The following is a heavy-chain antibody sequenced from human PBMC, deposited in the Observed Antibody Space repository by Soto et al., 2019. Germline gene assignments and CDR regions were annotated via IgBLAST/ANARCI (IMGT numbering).Heavy chain of an antibody. J-gene: IGHJ6*02. CDR1: GYTFTSYG. V-gene: IGHV1-18*04. CDR3: ARGGSVVRGVTRFDYYYGMDV. D-gene: IGHD3-10*01. Sequence: QVQLVQSGAEVKKPGASVKVSCKASGYTFTSYGISWVRQAPGQGLEWMGWISAYNGNTNYAQKLQGRVTMTTDTSTSTADMELRSLRSDDTAVYYCARGGSVVRGVTRFDYYYGMDVWGQGTTVTVSS. CDR2: ISAYNGNT.